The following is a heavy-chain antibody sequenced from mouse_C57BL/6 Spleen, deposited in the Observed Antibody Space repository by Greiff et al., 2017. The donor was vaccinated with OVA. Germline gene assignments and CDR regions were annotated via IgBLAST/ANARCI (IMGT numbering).Heavy chain of an antibody. Sequence: EVKLKESGGGLVQPKGSLKLSCAASGFSFNTYAMNWVRQAPGKGLEWVARIRSKSNNYATYYADSVKDRFTISRDDSESMLYLQMNNLKTEDTAMYYCVSSITTVVADYAMDYWGQGTSVTVSS. J-gene: IGHJ4*01. CDR2: IRSKSNNYAT. D-gene: IGHD1-1*01. CDR1: GFSFNTYA. CDR3: VSSITTVVADYAMDY. V-gene: IGHV10-1*01.